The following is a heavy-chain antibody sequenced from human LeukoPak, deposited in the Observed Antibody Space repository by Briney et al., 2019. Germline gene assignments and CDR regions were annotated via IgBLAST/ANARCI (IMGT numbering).Heavy chain of an antibody. J-gene: IGHJ4*01. V-gene: IGHV3-43*01. Sequence: GGSLRLSCVASGFRFDEYTIHWVRQARGKGLECVSLIGWDGHSRYFTDSVRCRFTISRDNSKTSLHLQMNSLRPKDTALYFCAKDAGRSYGVSVGYFDHLGHGTLVTVSS. CDR1: GFRFDEYT. D-gene: IGHD1-26*01. CDR3: AKDAGRSYGVSVGYFDH. CDR2: IGWDGHSR.